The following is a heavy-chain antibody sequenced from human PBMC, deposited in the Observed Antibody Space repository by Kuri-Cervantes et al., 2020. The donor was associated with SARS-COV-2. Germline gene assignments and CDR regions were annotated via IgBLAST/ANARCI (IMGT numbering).Heavy chain of an antibody. D-gene: IGHD6-19*01. V-gene: IGHV4-34*01. CDR2: INHSGST. Sequence: GSLRLSCTVSGGSISSYYWSWIRQPPGKGLEWIGEINHSGSTNYNPSLKSRVTISVDTSKNQFSLKLSSVTAADTAVYYCARARWGSGWTYYYYGMDVWGQGTTVTVSS. J-gene: IGHJ6*02. CDR3: ARARWGSGWTYYYYGMDV. CDR1: GGSISSYY.